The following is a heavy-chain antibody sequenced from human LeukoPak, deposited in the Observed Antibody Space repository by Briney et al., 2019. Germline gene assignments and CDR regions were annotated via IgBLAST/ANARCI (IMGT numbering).Heavy chain of an antibody. CDR2: IIPILGIA. CDR3: ASDHPSGRFGEMNWFDP. D-gene: IGHD3-10*01. CDR1: GGTFSSYA. V-gene: IGHV1-69*04. Sequence: GSSVKVSCKASGGTFSSYAISWVRQAPGQGLQWMGRIIPILGIANYAQKLQGRVTITADKSTSTAYMELSSLRSEDTAVYYCASDHPSGRFGEMNWFDPWGQGTLVTVSS. J-gene: IGHJ5*02.